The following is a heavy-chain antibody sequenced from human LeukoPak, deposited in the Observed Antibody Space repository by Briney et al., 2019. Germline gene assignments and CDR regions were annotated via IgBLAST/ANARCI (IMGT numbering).Heavy chain of an antibody. CDR1: GGSISSGDYY. Sequence: SETLSLTCTVSGGSISSGDYYWSWIRQPPGKGLEWIGYIYYSGSTYYNPSLKSRVTISVDTSKNQFSLKLSSVTAADTAVYYCARVDYYGSGSYYNSDAFDIWGQGTMVTVSS. CDR2: IYYSGST. V-gene: IGHV4-30-4*01. D-gene: IGHD3-10*01. CDR3: ARVDYYGSGSYYNSDAFDI. J-gene: IGHJ3*02.